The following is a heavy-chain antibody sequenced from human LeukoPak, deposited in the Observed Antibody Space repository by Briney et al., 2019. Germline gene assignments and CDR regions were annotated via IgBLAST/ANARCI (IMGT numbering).Heavy chain of an antibody. Sequence: SETLCLTCAVYGGSFTGNYWRWIRQPPGKGLEWIGEINHNGSTKYNPSLKSRVTMSVDASTNQFFPRLTSVTAADTAVYYCACNAVRYSAYDREEDPSDIWGQGTMVTVSS. CDR2: INHNGST. D-gene: IGHD5-12*01. CDR3: ACNAVRYSAYDREEDPSDI. V-gene: IGHV4-34*01. J-gene: IGHJ3*02. CDR1: GGSFTGNY.